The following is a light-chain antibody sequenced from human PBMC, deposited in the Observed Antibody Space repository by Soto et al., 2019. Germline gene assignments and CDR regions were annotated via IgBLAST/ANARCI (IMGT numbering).Light chain of an antibody. J-gene: IGKJ5*01. CDR2: GAS. CDR3: QQYNNWPS. V-gene: IGKV3-15*01. CDR1: QTGDSQY. Sequence: EMIFTQSPGTLSLSPGETATLSCRASQTGDSQYLAWYQQRPGQAPRLLIHGASTRATGIPARFSGSGSGTEFTLTISSLQSEDFAVYYCQQYNNWPSFGQGTRLE.